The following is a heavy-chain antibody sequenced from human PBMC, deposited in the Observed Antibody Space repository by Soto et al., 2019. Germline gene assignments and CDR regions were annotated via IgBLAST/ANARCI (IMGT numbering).Heavy chain of an antibody. CDR1: GYTFTGYY. CDR3: ARDWAHIVVVTAMALDY. CDR2: INPNSGGT. V-gene: IGHV1-2*02. Sequence: ASVKVSCKASGYTFTGYYMHWVQQAPGQGLEWMGWINPNSGGTNYAQKFQGRVTMTRDTSTSTVYMELSSLRSEDTAVYYCARDWAHIVVVTAMALDYWGQGTLVTVSS. D-gene: IGHD2-21*02. J-gene: IGHJ4*02.